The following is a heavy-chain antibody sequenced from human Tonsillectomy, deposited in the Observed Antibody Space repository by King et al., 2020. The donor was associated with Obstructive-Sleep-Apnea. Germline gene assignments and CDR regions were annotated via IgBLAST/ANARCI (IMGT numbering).Heavy chain of an antibody. J-gene: IGHJ4*02. CDR2: ISYDGSNK. D-gene: IGHD6-19*01. CDR1: GFTFSSYG. V-gene: IGHV3-30*18. CDR3: AKDRLQWLVPFDY. Sequence: VQLVESGGGVVQPGRSLRLSCAASGFTFSSYGMHWVRQAPGKGLEWVAVISYDGSNKYYADSVKGRFTISRDNSKNTLYLQMNSLRAEDTAVYYCAKDRLQWLVPFDYWGQGTLVPVSS.